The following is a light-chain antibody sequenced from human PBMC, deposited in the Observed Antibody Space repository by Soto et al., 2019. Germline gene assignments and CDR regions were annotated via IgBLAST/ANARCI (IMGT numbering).Light chain of an antibody. V-gene: IGLV1-40*01. CDR2: GNS. Sequence: QPVLTQPPSVSGAPGQRVTISCTGSSSNIGAGYDVHWYQQLPGTAPKLLIYGNSNRPSGVPDRFSGSKSGTSASLAITGLQAEDEADYYCQSYDSSLFVVFGGGTKVTAL. J-gene: IGLJ2*01. CDR1: SSNIGAGYD. CDR3: QSYDSSLFVV.